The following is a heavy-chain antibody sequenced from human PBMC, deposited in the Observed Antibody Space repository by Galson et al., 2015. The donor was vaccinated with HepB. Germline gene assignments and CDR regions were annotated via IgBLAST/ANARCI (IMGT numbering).Heavy chain of an antibody. J-gene: IGHJ6*02. V-gene: IGHV3-23*01. Sequence: SLRLSCAASGFTFSSYAMSWVRQAPGKGLEWVSAISGSGGSTYYADSVKGRFTISRGNSKNTLYLQMNSLRAEDTAVYYCAKDLGYSYGPTYYYYGMDVWGQGTTVTVSS. CDR1: GFTFSSYA. CDR2: ISGSGGST. D-gene: IGHD5-18*01. CDR3: AKDLGYSYGPTYYYYGMDV.